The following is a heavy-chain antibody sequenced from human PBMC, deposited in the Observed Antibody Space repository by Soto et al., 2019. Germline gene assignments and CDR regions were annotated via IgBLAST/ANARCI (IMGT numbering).Heavy chain of an antibody. CDR1: GFSFTGYY. CDR2: INAHSGGT. Sequence: ASLKVSCKASGFSFTGYYIHWLRKAPGQGLEWMGWINAHSGGTEYAQKFQGRVTLTRDTSIATAYLTLTSLTSDDTALYYCAKDLTRQLAYWLDPWGQGTQVTV. CDR3: AKDLTRQLAYWLDP. D-gene: IGHD6-6*01. J-gene: IGHJ5*02. V-gene: IGHV1-2*02.